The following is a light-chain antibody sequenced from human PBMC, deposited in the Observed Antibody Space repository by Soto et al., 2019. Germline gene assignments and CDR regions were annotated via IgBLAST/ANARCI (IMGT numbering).Light chain of an antibody. CDR1: QNIRSR. J-gene: IGKJ1*01. V-gene: IGKV1-5*01. CDR3: QQYHSYWT. CDR2: DAS. Sequence: DFQMPQSLSTLSVTVLHRLTIXFLASQNIRSRLAWFQQKPGKAPKLLIYDASSLESGVPQRFSGSGSGTEFTLTISSLQTDDFSTYYCQQYHSYWTFGQGTKVDIK.